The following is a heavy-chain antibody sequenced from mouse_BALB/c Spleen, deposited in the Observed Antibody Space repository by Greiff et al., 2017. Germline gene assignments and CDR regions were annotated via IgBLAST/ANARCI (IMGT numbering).Heavy chain of an antibody. CDR2: ISSGSSTI. V-gene: IGHV5-17*02. D-gene: IGHD1-3*01. CDR3: VSAGDNYAHWYFDD. J-gene: IGHJ1*01. Sequence: EVKLMESGGGLVQPGGSRKLSCAASGFTFSSFGMHWVRQAPEKGLEWVAYISSGSSTIYYADTVKGRFTISRDNPKNTLFLQMTSLRSEDTAMYYYVSAGDNYAHWYFDDWGEGTTVTVSA. CDR1: GFTFSSFG.